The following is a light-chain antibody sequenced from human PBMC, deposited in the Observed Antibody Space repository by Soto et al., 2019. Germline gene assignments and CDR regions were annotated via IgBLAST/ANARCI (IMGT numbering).Light chain of an antibody. CDR2: KAS. Sequence: DIQVTQFPSTLSASVGDTVTITCRASRMDRSWLAWYQQIPGGAPKLLIYKASTLKSGVPSRFSGSGSGTEFTLTISSLQPDDFATYYCQHYNSYSEAFGQGTKVAIK. J-gene: IGKJ1*01. CDR1: RMDRSW. CDR3: QHYNSYSEA. V-gene: IGKV1-5*03.